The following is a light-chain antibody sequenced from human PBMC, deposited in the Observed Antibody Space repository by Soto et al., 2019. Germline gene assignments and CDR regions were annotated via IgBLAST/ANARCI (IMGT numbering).Light chain of an antibody. J-gene: IGKJ3*01. Sequence: DIQMTQSPSSLSASVGDRATITCQASHDITNNLNWYQHKPGKAPKLLIYGASNLDTGVPSRFSGSGSGTDFTFTISSLQPEDIATYYCQYCDYLPLFGPGTTVDFK. CDR1: HDITNN. CDR3: QYCDYLPL. CDR2: GAS. V-gene: IGKV1-33*01.